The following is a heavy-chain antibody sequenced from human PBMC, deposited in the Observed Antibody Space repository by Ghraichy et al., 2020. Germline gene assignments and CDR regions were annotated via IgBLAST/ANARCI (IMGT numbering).Heavy chain of an antibody. CDR3: ARVGSEHCGGDCYFYAFDI. CDR1: GGTFSSYA. D-gene: IGHD2-21*02. CDR2: IIPILGIA. J-gene: IGHJ3*02. V-gene: IGHV1-69*04. Sequence: SVKVSCKASGGTFSSYAISWVRQAPGQGLEWMGRIIPILGIANYAQKFQGRVTITADKSTSTAYMELSSLRSEDTAVYYCARVGSEHCGGDCYFYAFDIWGQGTMVTVSS.